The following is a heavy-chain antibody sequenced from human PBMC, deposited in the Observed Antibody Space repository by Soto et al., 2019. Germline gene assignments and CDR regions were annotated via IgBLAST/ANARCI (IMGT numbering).Heavy chain of an antibody. CDR1: GGSTSSYY. CDR3: ARHNYGSGSTYFDY. D-gene: IGHD3-10*01. J-gene: IGHJ4*02. Sequence: LSETLSLTCTVSGGSTSSYYWSWIRQPPGKGLEWIGYIYYSGSTNYNPSLKSRVTISVDTSKNQFSLKLNSMTAADTAVYYCARHNYGSGSTYFDYWGQGTLVTVSS. CDR2: IYYSGST. V-gene: IGHV4-59*08.